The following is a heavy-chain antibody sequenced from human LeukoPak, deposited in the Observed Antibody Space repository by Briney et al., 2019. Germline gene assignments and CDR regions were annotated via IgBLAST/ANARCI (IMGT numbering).Heavy chain of an antibody. D-gene: IGHD3-10*01. V-gene: IGHV3-23*01. CDR2: ISADSATT. J-gene: IGHJ4*02. Sequence: GGSLRLSCEAPGSNLGSYSMTWVGQAPGKGLGWASVISADSATTFYADSVKGRFTISRDNAKNTVFLQMSSLRADDTALYYCARKSASGNYPLDYWGQGTLVTVSS. CDR1: GSNLGSYS. CDR3: ARKSASGNYPLDY.